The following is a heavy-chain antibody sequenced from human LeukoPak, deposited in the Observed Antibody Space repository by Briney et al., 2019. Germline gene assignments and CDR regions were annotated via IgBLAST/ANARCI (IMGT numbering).Heavy chain of an antibody. CDR2: IIPIFGTA. Sequence: SVKVSCKASGGTFSSYAISWVRQAPGQGLEWMGGIIPIFGTANYAQKFQGRVTITADESTSTAYMELSSLRSEDTAVYYCATVAAAVPGYSMDVWGQGTTVTVSS. V-gene: IGHV1-69*13. J-gene: IGHJ6*02. CDR3: ATVAAAVPGYSMDV. D-gene: IGHD6-13*01. CDR1: GGTFSSYA.